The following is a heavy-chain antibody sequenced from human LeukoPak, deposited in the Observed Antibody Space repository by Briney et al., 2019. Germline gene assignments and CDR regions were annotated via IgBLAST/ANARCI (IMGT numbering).Heavy chain of an antibody. D-gene: IGHD4-11*01. CDR2: MNADGSEK. V-gene: IGHV3-7*01. CDR3: ARDRGYSNFDY. Sequence: GSLRLSCAASGFGFSNYWMSWVRQAPGKGLEWVANMNADGSEKNYFDSVKGRFTISRDNAQDSLYPQMNSLRAEDTAVYYCARDRGYSNFDYWGQGTLLTVSS. CDR1: GFGFSNYW. J-gene: IGHJ4*02.